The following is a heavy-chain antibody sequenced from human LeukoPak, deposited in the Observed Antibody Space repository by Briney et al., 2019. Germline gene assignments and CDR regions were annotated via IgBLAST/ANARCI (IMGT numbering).Heavy chain of an antibody. J-gene: IGHJ6*02. V-gene: IGHV3-74*01. CDR1: GFTFSSYW. Sequence: GGSLRLSCAASGFTFSSYWMHWVRQAPGKGLVWASRINSDGSSTSYADSVKGRFTISRDNAKNTLYLQMNSLRAEDTAVYYCARELVRGVIHYYYYGMDVWGQGTTVTVSS. D-gene: IGHD3-10*01. CDR3: ARELVRGVIHYYYYGMDV. CDR2: INSDGSST.